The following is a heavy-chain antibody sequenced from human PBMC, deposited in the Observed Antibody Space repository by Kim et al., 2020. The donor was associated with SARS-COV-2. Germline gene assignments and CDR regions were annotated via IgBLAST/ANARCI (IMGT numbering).Heavy chain of an antibody. CDR2: ISYDGSNK. J-gene: IGHJ4*02. D-gene: IGHD3-3*01. Sequence: GGSLRLSCAASGFTFSSYAMHWVRQAPGKGLEWVAVISYDGSNKYYADSVKGRFTISRDNSKNTLYLQMNSLRAEDTAVYYCARDLWIFGVVIMGPFDYWGQGTLVTVSS. CDR3: ARDLWIFGVVIMGPFDY. CDR1: GFTFSSYA. V-gene: IGHV3-30-3*01.